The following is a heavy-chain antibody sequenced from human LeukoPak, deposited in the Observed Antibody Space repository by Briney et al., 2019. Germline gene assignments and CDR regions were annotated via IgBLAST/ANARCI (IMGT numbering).Heavy chain of an antibody. CDR3: ARDQTKIVGATPGYFQH. D-gene: IGHD1-26*01. J-gene: IGHJ1*01. V-gene: IGHV3-23*01. CDR2: ISGSGDNT. Sequence: GGSLRLSCAASGFTFSSYAMSWVRQAPGKGLEWVSAISGSGDNTYFADSVKGRFTISRDNSKNTLYLQMSSLRAEDTAVYYCARDQTKIVGATPGYFQHWGQGTLVTVSS. CDR1: GFTFSSYA.